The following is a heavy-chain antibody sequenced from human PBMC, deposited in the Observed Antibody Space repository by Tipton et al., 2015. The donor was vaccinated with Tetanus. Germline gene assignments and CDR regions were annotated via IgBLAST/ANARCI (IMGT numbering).Heavy chain of an antibody. V-gene: IGHV1-2*02. J-gene: IGHJ4*02. CDR2: INPDSGGT. CDR1: GYTFTNYG. Sequence: QVQLVQSGAEVKEPGASVKVSCKAFGYTFTNYGIRWVRQAPGQGLEWLGWINPDSGGTKYTQNFQGRVTMTRDTPTTTVYLELTSLKSDDTAVYYCARDPYVTGTTSHFDFWGQGSLVNVSS. D-gene: IGHD1-7*01. CDR3: ARDPYVTGTTSHFDF.